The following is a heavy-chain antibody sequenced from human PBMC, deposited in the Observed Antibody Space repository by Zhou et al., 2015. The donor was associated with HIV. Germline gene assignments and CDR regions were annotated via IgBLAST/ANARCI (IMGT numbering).Heavy chain of an antibody. D-gene: IGHD2/OR15-2a*01. CDR1: GGTFSSYA. CDR3: AGVGRRLPWSGPETYFS. Sequence: QVQLVQSGAEVKKPGSSVKVSCKASGGTFSSYAISWVRQAPGQGLEWMGGIIPIFGTANYAQKFQGRVTITADESTSTAYMELSSLRSEDTAVYYCAGVGRRLPWSGPETYFSWGQGTLVTVSS. V-gene: IGHV1-69*01. J-gene: IGHJ4*02. CDR2: IIPIFGTA.